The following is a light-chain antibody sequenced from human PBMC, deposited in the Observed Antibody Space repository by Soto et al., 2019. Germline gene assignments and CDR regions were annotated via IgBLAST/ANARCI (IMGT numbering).Light chain of an antibody. CDR2: KAS. CDR1: QTISSW. J-gene: IGKJ1*01. Sequence: DIQLTQSPSTLSGSVFDRFTITCRARQTISSWLAWYQQKPGKAPKLLIYKASTLKSGYPSRFSGRGSGTEFTLTISSLQPDNFATYYCQHYNSYSEAFGQGTKVDIK. CDR3: QHYNSYSEA. V-gene: IGKV1-5*03.